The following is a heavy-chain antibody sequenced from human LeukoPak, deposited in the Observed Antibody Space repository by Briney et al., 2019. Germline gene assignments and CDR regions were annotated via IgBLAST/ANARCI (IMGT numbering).Heavy chain of an antibody. J-gene: IGHJ4*02. Sequence: SETLSLTCTVSGGSVTTYHWSWIRQPPGKGLEWIGYIYYSGSINYNPSLNSRVTISLDTSKNEFSLKLRSVTAADTAVYYCARYPGASGDSYYFDYWGQGTRVTLSS. D-gene: IGHD4-17*01. CDR1: GGSVTTYH. V-gene: IGHV4-59*02. CDR3: ARYPGASGDSYYFDY. CDR2: IYYSGSI.